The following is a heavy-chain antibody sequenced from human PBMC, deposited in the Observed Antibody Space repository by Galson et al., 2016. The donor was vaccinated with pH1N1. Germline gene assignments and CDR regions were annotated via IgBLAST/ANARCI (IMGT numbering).Heavy chain of an antibody. V-gene: IGHV4-61*01. CDR3: SRSCFSGIGCYDLDASAAY. CDR1: GGSVSSGHYY. Sequence: ETLSLTCNVSGGSVSSGHYYWSWIRQFPGKGLEWIGYSFYSGTTKYNPSLENRVVISLDTSKNQFSLKLTSVTAADTALYFCSRSCFSGIGCYDLDASAAYWGQGILATVSS. J-gene: IGHJ4*02. D-gene: IGHD3-22*01. CDR2: SFYSGTT.